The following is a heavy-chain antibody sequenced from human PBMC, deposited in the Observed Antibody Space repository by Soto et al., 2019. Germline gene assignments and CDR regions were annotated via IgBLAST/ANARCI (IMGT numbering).Heavy chain of an antibody. CDR2: IYYSGST. V-gene: IGHV4-39*01. CDR3: ARCGPYDYIWGSYRQYYFDY. Sequence: SETLSLTCTVSGGSISSSSYYWGWIRQPPGKGLEWIGSIYYSGSTYYNPSLKSRVTISVDTSKNQFSLKLSSVTAADTAVYYCARCGPYDYIWGSYRQYYFDYWGQGTLVTVSS. J-gene: IGHJ4*02. CDR1: GGSISSSSYY. D-gene: IGHD3-16*02.